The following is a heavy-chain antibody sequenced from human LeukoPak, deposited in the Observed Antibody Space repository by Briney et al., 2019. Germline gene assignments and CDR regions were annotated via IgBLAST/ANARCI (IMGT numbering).Heavy chain of an antibody. Sequence: SETLSLTCTVSGGSISSSSYYWGWIRQPPGKGLEWIGSIYYSGSTYYNPSLKSRVTISVDTSKNQFSLKLSSVTAADTAVYYCARGKRRVLLLSPGAFDIWGQGTMVTVSS. CDR2: IYYSGST. J-gene: IGHJ3*02. D-gene: IGHD3-10*01. CDR1: GGSISSSSYY. V-gene: IGHV4-39*07. CDR3: ARGKRRVLLLSPGAFDI.